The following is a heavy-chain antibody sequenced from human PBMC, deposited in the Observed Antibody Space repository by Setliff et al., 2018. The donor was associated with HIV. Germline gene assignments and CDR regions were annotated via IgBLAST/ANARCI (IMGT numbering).Heavy chain of an antibody. Sequence: GGSLRLSCVASGFTFSRYWMSWVRQAPGKGLEWVAVISYDGSKKYYADSVKGRFTISRDNSKNTLYLQMNSLRAEDTAVYYCARENYDILTGYYDYWGQGALVTVSS. D-gene: IGHD3-9*01. J-gene: IGHJ4*02. CDR3: ARENYDILTGYYDY. CDR1: GFTFSRYW. V-gene: IGHV3-30*03. CDR2: ISYDGSKK.